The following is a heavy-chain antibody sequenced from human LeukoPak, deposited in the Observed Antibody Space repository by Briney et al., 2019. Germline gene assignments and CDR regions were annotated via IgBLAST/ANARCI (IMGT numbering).Heavy chain of an antibody. CDR3: ARSILRGGYYFDY. V-gene: IGHV4-38-2*01. Sequence: PSETLSLTCAVSGYSISSGYYWGWIRQPPGKGLEWIGSIYHSGSTYYNPSLKSRVTISVDTSKNQFSLKLSSATAADTAVYYCARSILRGGYYFDYWGQGTLVTVSS. CDR2: IYHSGST. J-gene: IGHJ4*02. CDR1: GYSISSGYY. D-gene: IGHD4-17*01.